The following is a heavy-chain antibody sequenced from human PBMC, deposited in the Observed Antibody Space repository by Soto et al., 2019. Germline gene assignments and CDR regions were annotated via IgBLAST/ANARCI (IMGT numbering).Heavy chain of an antibody. D-gene: IGHD6-13*01. CDR2: ISYDGSNK. J-gene: IGHJ6*02. V-gene: IGHV3-30*18. Sequence: GGSLRLSCAASGFTFSSCGMHWVRQAPGKGLEWVAVISYDGSNKYYADSVKGRFTISRDNSKNTLYLQMNSLRAEDTAVYYCAKDSPSSSWYYYYGMDVWGQGTTVTVSS. CDR3: AKDSPSSSWYYYYGMDV. CDR1: GFTFSSCG.